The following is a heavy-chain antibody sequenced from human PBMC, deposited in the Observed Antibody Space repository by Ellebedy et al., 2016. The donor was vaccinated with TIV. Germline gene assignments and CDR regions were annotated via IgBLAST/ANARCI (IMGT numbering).Heavy chain of an antibody. Sequence: GESLKISCAASGFTFSSYSMNWVRQAPGKGLEWVSYISSSSSAIYYADSVKGRFTISRDNAKNSLYLQMNSLRDEDTAVYYCARDPAYCGGGCYPVFDYWGQGTLVTVSS. V-gene: IGHV3-48*02. CDR2: ISSSSSAI. CDR1: GFTFSSYS. J-gene: IGHJ4*02. CDR3: ARDPAYCGGGCYPVFDY. D-gene: IGHD2-21*02.